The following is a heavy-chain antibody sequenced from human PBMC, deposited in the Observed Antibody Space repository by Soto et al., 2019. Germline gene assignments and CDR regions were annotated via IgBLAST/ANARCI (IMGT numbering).Heavy chain of an antibody. J-gene: IGHJ4*02. CDR3: ARGGWYSSGWYYIDY. CDR2: IYYSGST. D-gene: IGHD6-19*01. V-gene: IGHV4-59*01. CDR1: GGSISNYY. Sequence: SETLSLTCTVSGGSISNYYWSWIRQPPGKGLEWIGYIYYSGSTNYNPSLKSRVTISEDTSKNQFSLKVNSVTAADTAVYYCARGGWYSSGWYYIDYWGQGTLVTVSS.